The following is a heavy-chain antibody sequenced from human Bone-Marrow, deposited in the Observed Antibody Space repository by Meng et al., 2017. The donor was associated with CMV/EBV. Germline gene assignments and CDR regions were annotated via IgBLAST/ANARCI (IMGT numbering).Heavy chain of an antibody. V-gene: IGHV4-59*01. CDR2: TFYSGST. CDR1: GFTFSDYY. J-gene: IGHJ5*02. D-gene: IGHD2-2*02. CDR3: ATISYTPQGGFDP. Sequence: ESLKISCAASGFTFSDYYMSWIRQAPGKGLEWIGYTFYSGSTKYNPSLTSRVTISVDTSKNQFSLKLSSVTAADTAVYYCATISYTPQGGFDPWGQGTLVTVSS.